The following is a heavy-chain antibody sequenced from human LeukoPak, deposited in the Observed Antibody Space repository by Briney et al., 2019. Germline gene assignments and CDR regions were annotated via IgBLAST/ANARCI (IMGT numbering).Heavy chain of an antibody. CDR1: GFIFTNYF. J-gene: IGHJ4*02. V-gene: IGHV3-7*01. CDR3: ATDRGWRTSGYYLYYFEY. D-gene: IGHD3-3*01. Sequence: GGSLRLSCAASGFIFTNYFMSWVRQAPGKGLEWVASIKHDGSEKYYVDSVRGRFTISRDNTKNSLYLQMSSLRAEDTAVYYCATDRGWRTSGYYLYYFEYWGQGTLVTFSS. CDR2: IKHDGSEK.